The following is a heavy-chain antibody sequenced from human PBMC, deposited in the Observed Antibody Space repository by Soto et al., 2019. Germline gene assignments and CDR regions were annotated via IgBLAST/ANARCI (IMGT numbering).Heavy chain of an antibody. D-gene: IGHD2-15*01. CDR1: GFTFGDSY. J-gene: IGHJ5*02. CDR2: ISPGSRYP. Sequence: GGSLRLSCAGSGFTFGDSYMSWIRQAPGKGLEWPSYISPGSRYPAYADSVKGRFTISRDNAKRSLYLQMMSLTAEDTAIYYCVRGGGGGLFDPWGQGTMVTVSS. V-gene: IGHV3-11*06. CDR3: VRGGGGGLFDP.